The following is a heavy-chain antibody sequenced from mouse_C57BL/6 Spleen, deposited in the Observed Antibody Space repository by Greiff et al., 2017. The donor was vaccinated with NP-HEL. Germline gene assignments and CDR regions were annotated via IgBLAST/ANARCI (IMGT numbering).Heavy chain of an antibody. V-gene: IGHV5-4*01. J-gene: IGHJ2*01. CDR2: ISAGGSYT. D-gene: IGHD4-1*01. CDR3: ARELTGYFDD. Sequence: EVKLVESGGGLVKPGGSLKLSCAASGFTFSSYAMSWVRQTPEKRLEWVATISAGGSYTYYPDNVKGRFTLSRDNAKNNLYQQMSQLKSEDTAMYYCARELTGYFDDWGKGTTLTVAS. CDR1: GFTFSSYA.